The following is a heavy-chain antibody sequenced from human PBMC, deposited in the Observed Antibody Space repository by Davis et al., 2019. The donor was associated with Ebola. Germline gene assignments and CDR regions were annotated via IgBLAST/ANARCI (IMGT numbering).Heavy chain of an antibody. CDR2: ISYDGSNK. CDR3: ARLSGSYPNWFDP. V-gene: IGHV3-30-3*01. J-gene: IGHJ5*02. D-gene: IGHD1-26*01. Sequence: GGSLRLSCAASGFTFSSYAMHWVRQAPGKGLEWVAVISYDGSNKYYADSVKGRFTISRDNSKNTLYLQMSSLRAEDTAVYYCARLSGSYPNWFDPWGQGTLVTVSS. CDR1: GFTFSSYA.